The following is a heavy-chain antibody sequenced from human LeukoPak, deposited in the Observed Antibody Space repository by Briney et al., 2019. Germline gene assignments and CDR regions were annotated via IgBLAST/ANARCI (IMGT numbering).Heavy chain of an antibody. D-gene: IGHD6-13*01. CDR1: GDSISSADYY. V-gene: IGHV4-30-4*01. J-gene: IGHJ5*02. CDR3: VRELSSPNWFDP. CDR2: IFYRGNT. Sequence: SETLSLTCTVSGDSISSADYYWRWIRQPPGKALEWIGYIFYRGNTYYNPSLKSRVTMSVDTSKNQFSLRLTSVTAADTAVYYCVRELSSPNWFDPWGQGTLVTVSS.